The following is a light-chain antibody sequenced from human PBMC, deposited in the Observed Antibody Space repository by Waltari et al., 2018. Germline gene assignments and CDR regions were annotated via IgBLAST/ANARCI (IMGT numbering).Light chain of an antibody. CDR2: GAS. CDR1: QSVSSSY. J-gene: IGKJ4*02. Sequence: ETVLTQSPGTLSLSPGARATLSCRASQSVSSSYLAWYQQKPGQAPRLLSYGASSRATGIPDRFSGSGSGTDVTLTISRLEPEDFAVYYCQLFANSPPLTFGGGTKVEIK. V-gene: IGKV3-20*01. CDR3: QLFANSPPLT.